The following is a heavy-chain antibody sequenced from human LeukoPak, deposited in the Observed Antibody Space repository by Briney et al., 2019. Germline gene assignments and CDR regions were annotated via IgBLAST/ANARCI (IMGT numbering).Heavy chain of an antibody. CDR1: GGTFSSYA. D-gene: IGHD6-13*01. J-gene: IGHJ6*03. CDR3: ARDDSSSFGYYYYMDV. CDR2: IFPIFDTA. Sequence: ASVKVSCKAFGGTFSSYAISWVRQAPGQGLEWMGGIFPIFDTANYAQKFQGRVTITADESTSTAYMELSSLRSEDTAMYYCARDDSSSFGYYYYMDVWGKGTTVTVSS. V-gene: IGHV1-69*13.